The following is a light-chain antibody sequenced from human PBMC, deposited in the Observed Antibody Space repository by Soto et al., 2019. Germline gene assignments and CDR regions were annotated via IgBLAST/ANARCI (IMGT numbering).Light chain of an antibody. CDR1: SSDVGGYNY. V-gene: IGLV2-14*03. Sequence: QSALTQPASVSGSPGQSITISCTGTSSDVGGYNYVSRYQQLPGKAPKLIISDVSDRPSGVSNRFSGSKSRNTASLTISGLQAEDEADYYCSSYTSSSLVVFGGGTKLTVL. CDR2: DVS. CDR3: SSYTSSSLVV. J-gene: IGLJ2*01.